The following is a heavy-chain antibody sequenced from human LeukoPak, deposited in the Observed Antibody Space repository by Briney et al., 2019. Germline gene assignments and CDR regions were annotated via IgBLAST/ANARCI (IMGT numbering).Heavy chain of an antibody. CDR3: ARDRDVLRFLGDSYYYYYGMDV. D-gene: IGHD3-3*01. V-gene: IGHV1-69*13. CDR1: GGTFSSYA. Sequence: SVKVSCKASGGTFSSYAISWVRQAPGQGLEWMGGIIPIFGTANYAQKFQGRVTITADESTSTAYMELSSLRSEDTAVYYCARDRDVLRFLGDSYYYYYGMDVWGQGTTDTVSS. CDR2: IIPIFGTA. J-gene: IGHJ6*02.